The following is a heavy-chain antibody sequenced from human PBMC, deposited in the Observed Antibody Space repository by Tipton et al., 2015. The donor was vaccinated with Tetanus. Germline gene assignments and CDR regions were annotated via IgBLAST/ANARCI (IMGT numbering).Heavy chain of an antibody. D-gene: IGHD6-19*01. CDR3: VRGRYSSGLFDY. CDR1: GYSFTSYY. J-gene: IGHJ4*02. V-gene: IGHV1-46*03. CDR2: INPSGGST. Sequence: QSGAEVKKTGASVKVSCKASGYSFTSYYPHWVRQAPEQGLEWMGIINPSGGSTSYAQKFQGRVTMTRDTSTSTVYMELSSLRSEVTAVYYCVRGRYSSGLFDYWGQGTLVTVSS.